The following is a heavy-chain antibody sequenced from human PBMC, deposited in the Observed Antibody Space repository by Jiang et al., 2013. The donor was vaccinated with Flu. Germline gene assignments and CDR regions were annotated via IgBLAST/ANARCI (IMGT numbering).Heavy chain of an antibody. V-gene: IGHV4-4*02. CDR2: LSWWEY. Sequence: SGSGLVKPSGTLSLTCVVSGDSVNSSNWWNWVRQPPGKGLEWIGGNLSWWEYYLQPVPQESSHHINGQVQDQFSLNLSSVTAADTAVYYCARDSDYGGHSWAFDFWGQGTMVTVSS. CDR3: ARDSDYGGHSWAFDF. CDR1: GDSVNSSNW. D-gene: IGHD4-23*01. J-gene: IGHJ3*01.